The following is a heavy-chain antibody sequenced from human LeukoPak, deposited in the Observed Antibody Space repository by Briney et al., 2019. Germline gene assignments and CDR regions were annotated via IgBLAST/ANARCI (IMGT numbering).Heavy chain of an antibody. CDR2: IYSGGSI. CDR1: GFTVSSNY. V-gene: IGHV3-53*01. D-gene: IGHD5-18*01. CDR3: ARDGVDTAMVDAFDI. Sequence: GGSLRLSCAASGFTVSSNYMSWVRQAPGKGLEWVSVIYSGGSIYYADSVKGRFTISRDNSKNTLYLQMNSLRAEDTAVYYCARDGVDTAMVDAFDIWGQGTMVTVSS. J-gene: IGHJ3*02.